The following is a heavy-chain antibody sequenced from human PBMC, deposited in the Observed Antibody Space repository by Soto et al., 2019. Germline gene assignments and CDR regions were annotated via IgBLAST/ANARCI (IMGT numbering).Heavy chain of an antibody. V-gene: IGHV4-59*01. Sequence: PSETLSLTCTVSGDSIRPYYWTWIRQPPGKGLEWIGYVYYSGSVNYKSSLKSRVTMSVDTSRNQFSLRLNSVTAADTAVYYCARATYDIFTAYSYYFDYGGQEPVVTVPS. CDR2: VYYSGSV. CDR3: ARATYDIFTAYSYYFDY. CDR1: GDSIRPYY. D-gene: IGHD3-9*01. J-gene: IGHJ4*02.